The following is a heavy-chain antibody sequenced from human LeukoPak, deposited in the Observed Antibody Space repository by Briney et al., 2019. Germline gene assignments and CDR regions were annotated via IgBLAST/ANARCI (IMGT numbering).Heavy chain of an antibody. D-gene: IGHD3-3*01. J-gene: IGHJ3*02. CDR1: GFTFSSYG. Sequence: GRSLRLSCAASGFTFSSYGMHWVRQAPGKGLEWVAVISYDGSNKYYADSVKGRFTISRDNSKNTLYLQMNSLRAEDTAVYYCAKPLLEWLLWTAFDIWGQGTMVTVSS. CDR2: ISYDGSNK. V-gene: IGHV3-30*18. CDR3: AKPLLEWLLWTAFDI.